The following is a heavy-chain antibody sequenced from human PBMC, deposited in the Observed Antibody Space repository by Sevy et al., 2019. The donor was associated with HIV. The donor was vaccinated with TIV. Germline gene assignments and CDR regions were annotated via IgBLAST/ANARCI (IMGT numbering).Heavy chain of an antibody. J-gene: IGHJ4*02. CDR1: GFTFSANW. CDR2: IRSDGIAK. CDR3: AHETFGRFES. D-gene: IGHD3-16*01. Sequence: GGSLRLSCAASGFTFSANWMNWVRQAPGKGLEWVANIRSDGIAKHYADSVEGRFTISRDNAKNLLFLQMNSLRIEDTAVYYCAHETFGRFESWGQGTLVTVSS. V-gene: IGHV3-7*01.